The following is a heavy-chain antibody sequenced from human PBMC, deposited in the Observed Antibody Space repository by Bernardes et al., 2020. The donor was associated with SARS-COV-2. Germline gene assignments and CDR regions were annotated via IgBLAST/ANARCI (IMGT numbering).Heavy chain of an antibody. D-gene: IGHD3-3*01. CDR3: AKDDDRPLFGAPGFDS. J-gene: IGHJ4*02. V-gene: IGHV3-53*01. CDR2: IYAGGTT. Sequence: GGSLRLSCAASGFSVINKNMYWVRQAPGKGLEWVSVIYAGGTTYFEDSVKGRFTISRDNSKNILYLQMNSLRAEDTAVYYCAKDDDRPLFGAPGFDSWGQGTLVTVSS. CDR1: GFSVINKN.